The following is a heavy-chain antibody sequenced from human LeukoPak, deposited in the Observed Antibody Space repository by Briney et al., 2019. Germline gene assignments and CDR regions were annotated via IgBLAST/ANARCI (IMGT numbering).Heavy chain of an antibody. CDR1: GGSFSGYY. CDR2: INHSGST. V-gene: IGHV4-34*01. CDR3: ARGRYYDSRVYYFYYYYYREF. J-gene: IGHJ6*03. Sequence: SETLSLTCAVYGGSFSGYYWSWIRQPPGKGLEWIGEINHSGSTNYNPSLKSRVTISVDTSKNQFSLKLSSVTAADTAVYYCARGRYYDSRVYYFYYYYYREFGGKGTTVTVSS. D-gene: IGHD3-22*01.